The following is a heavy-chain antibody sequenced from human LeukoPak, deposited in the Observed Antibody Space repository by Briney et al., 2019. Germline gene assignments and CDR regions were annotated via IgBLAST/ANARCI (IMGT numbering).Heavy chain of an antibody. CDR1: GGSISSSSYY. CDR2: SYYSGST. Sequence: PSETLSLTCTVSGGSISSSSYYWGWIRQPPGKGLEWIGSSYYSGSTYYNPSLKSRVTMSVDTSKNQFSLKLSSVTAADTAVYYSARHQVSGWSGYYDYWGQGTLVTVSS. J-gene: IGHJ4*02. CDR3: ARHQVSGWSGYYDY. V-gene: IGHV4-39*01. D-gene: IGHD3-3*01.